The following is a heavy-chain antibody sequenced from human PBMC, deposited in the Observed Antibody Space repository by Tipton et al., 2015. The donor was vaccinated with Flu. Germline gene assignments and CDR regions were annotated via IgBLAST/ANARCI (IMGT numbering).Heavy chain of an antibody. CDR1: GFTLSSYW. V-gene: IGHV3-7*03. J-gene: IGHJ4*02. CDR2: IKQDGSEK. D-gene: IGHD2-21*01. Sequence: SLRLSCAASGFTLSSYWMNWVRQAPGKGLEWVANIKQDGSEKYYVDSVKGRFTISRDNAKNSLYLQMNSLRAEDTAVYYCARQIGGGDCYWGQGTLVTVSS. CDR3: ARQIGGGDCY.